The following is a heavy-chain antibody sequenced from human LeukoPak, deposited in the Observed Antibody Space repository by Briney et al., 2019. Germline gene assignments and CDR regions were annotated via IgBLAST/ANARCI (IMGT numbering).Heavy chain of an antibody. Sequence: PSKTLSLTCTVSGGSISSYYWSWIRQPPGKGLEWIGYIYYSGSTNYNPPLKSRVTISVDTSKNQFSLKLSSVTAADTAVYYCARSYSSRWYESLDPWGQGTLVTVSS. CDR3: ARSYSSRWYESLDP. V-gene: IGHV4-59*08. CDR1: GGSISSYY. CDR2: IYYSGST. D-gene: IGHD6-13*01. J-gene: IGHJ5*02.